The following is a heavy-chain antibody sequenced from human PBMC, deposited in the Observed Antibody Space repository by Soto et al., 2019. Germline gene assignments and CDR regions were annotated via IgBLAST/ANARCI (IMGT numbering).Heavy chain of an antibody. D-gene: IGHD6-13*01. CDR1: GFSLSNARMG. J-gene: IGHJ5*02. CDR3: ARIPNGVAAAGGFDP. Sequence: SCPTLVNPTETLTLTCTVSGFSLSNARMGVSWIRQPPGKALEWLAHIFSNDEKSYSTSLKSRLTISKDTSKSQVVLTMTNMDPVDTATYYCARIPNGVAAAGGFDPWGQGTLVTVSS. V-gene: IGHV2-26*01. CDR2: IFSNDEK.